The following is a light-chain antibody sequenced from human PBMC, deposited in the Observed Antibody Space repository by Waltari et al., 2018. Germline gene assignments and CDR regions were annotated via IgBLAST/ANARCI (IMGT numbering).Light chain of an antibody. CDR2: AAS. Sequence: DIQMTQSPTSVSASVGDRVTITCRASRGIANWLAWYQQKSGKAPKLLIDAASSLQSGVPSRFSGSGSATDFTLIISSLQPEDFATYYCQQANSSPPTFGQGTKVEIK. CDR1: RGIANW. CDR3: QQANSSPPT. J-gene: IGKJ2*01. V-gene: IGKV1-12*01.